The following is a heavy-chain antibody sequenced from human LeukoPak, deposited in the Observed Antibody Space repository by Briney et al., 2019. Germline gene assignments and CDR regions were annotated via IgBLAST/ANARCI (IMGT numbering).Heavy chain of an antibody. D-gene: IGHD6-19*01. J-gene: IGHJ4*02. Sequence: PGGSLRLSCVASGFTFSSYAMSWVRQAPGKGLEWVSTISGSGSTTYYADSVKGRVTISRDNYKNTLYLQMNRLRAEDTAVYCCAKAGYSSGWYAPDYWGQGTLVTVSS. CDR3: AKAGYSSGWYAPDY. V-gene: IGHV3-23*01. CDR1: GFTFSSYA. CDR2: ISGSGSTT.